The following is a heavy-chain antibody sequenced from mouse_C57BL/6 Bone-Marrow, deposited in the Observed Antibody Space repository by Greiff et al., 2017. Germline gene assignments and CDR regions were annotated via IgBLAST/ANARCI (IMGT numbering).Heavy chain of an antibody. CDR1: GFTFSDYY. V-gene: IGHV5-12*01. D-gene: IGHD1-1*01. J-gene: IGHJ3*01. Sequence: EVKLVESGGGLVQPGGSLKLSCAASGFTFSDYYMYWVRQTPEKRLEWVAYISNGGGSTYYPDTVKGRFTISRDNAKNTLYLQMSRLKSEDTAMYYCARHDYYGLRGFAYWGQGTLVTVSA. CDR2: ISNGGGST. CDR3: ARHDYYGLRGFAY.